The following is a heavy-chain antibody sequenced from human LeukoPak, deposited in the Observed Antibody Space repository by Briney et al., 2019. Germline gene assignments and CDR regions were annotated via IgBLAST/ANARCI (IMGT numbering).Heavy chain of an antibody. J-gene: IGHJ6*02. V-gene: IGHV1-2*02. D-gene: IGHD6-6*01. CDR2: INPNSGGT. CDR1: GYTFTGYY. Sequence: ASVKVSCKASGYTFTGYYMHWVRQAPGQGLEWMGWINPNSGGTNYAQKFQGRVTMTRDTSISTAYMELSSLRSEDTAVYYCARVDSSSSPRYYYYGMDVWGQGTTVTVSS. CDR3: ARVDSSSSPRYYYYGMDV.